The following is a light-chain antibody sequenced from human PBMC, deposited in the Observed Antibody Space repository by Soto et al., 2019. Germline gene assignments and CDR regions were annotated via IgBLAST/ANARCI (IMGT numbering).Light chain of an antibody. CDR3: QAYYDSRT. Sequence: EIVLTQSPGTLSLSPGERATLSCRASQSVRSNYLAWYQQKRGQAPRLLMYGASSRATGIPDRFSGSGSGIDFTLTISRLEPEDFAVYYCQAYYDSRTCGQGTKVEIK. CDR2: GAS. CDR1: QSVRSNY. V-gene: IGKV3-20*01. J-gene: IGKJ1*01.